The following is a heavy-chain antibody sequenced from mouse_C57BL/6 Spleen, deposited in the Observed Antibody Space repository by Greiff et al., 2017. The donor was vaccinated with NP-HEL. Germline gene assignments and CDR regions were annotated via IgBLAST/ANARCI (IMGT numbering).Heavy chain of an antibody. CDR3: ARDGVSYDFDY. V-gene: IGHV5-4*01. J-gene: IGHJ2*01. D-gene: IGHD2-12*01. CDR1: GFTFSSYA. CDR2: ISDGGGYT. Sequence: EVHLVESGGGLVKPGGSLKLSCAASGFTFSSYAMSWVRQTPEKRLEWVATISDGGGYTYYPDNVKGRFTISRAHAKNTLYLQMSHLKAEDTAMYYCARDGVSYDFDYWGQGTTLTVSA.